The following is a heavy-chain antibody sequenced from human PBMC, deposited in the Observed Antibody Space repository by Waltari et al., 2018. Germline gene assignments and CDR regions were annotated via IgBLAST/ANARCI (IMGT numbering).Heavy chain of an antibody. D-gene: IGHD5-18*01. Sequence: QVQLVQSGAVVKKHGPSVQVSCRAAGYPLPSLDIDWDRQATGQGLEWMGWMNPNSGNTGYAQKFQGRVTITRNTSISTAYMELSSLRSEDTAVYYCARGDTAMALYYYYYMDVWGKGTTVTISS. CDR2: MNPNSGNT. CDR3: ARGDTAMALYYYYYMDV. CDR1: GYPLPSLD. V-gene: IGHV1-8*03. J-gene: IGHJ6*03.